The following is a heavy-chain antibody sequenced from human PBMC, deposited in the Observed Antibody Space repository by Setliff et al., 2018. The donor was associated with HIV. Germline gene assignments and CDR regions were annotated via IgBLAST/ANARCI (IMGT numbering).Heavy chain of an antibody. CDR2: IYSTGST. J-gene: IGHJ4*02. CDR1: GPSINIHY. CDR3: AKGAGFYGDYTFDH. V-gene: IGHV4-59*11. D-gene: IGHD4-17*01. Sequence: PSETLSLTCTVSGPSINIHYWSWIRQSPGKAFEWIGYIYSTGSTNYNPSLQSRVTISMVASRNQFSLKVTSVTAADTAVYYCAKGAGFYGDYTFDHRGRGNLVTVSS.